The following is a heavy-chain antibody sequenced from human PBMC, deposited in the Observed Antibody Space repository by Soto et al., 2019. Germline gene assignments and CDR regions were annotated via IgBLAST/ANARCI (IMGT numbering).Heavy chain of an antibody. CDR1: GFTFSSYW. CDR3: ARQQGGYYYGSGSYCFFDY. J-gene: IGHJ4*02. V-gene: IGHV3-7*01. Sequence: EVQLVESGGGLVQPGGSLRLSCAASGFTFSSYWMSWVRQAPGKGLEGVANIKQDGSEKYYVDSVKGRFTISRDNAKNSLYLQMNSLRAEDTAVYYCARQQGGYYYGSGSYCFFDYWGQGTLVTVSS. CDR2: IKQDGSEK. D-gene: IGHD3-10*01.